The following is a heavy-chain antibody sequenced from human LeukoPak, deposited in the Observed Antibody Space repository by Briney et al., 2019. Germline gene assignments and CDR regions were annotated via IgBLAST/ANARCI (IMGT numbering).Heavy chain of an antibody. CDR1: DGSISSYY. Sequence: SETLSLTCTVSDGSISSYYWSWIRQSAGKGLEWIGRIYTSGSTNYNPSLKSRVTMSVGTSKKQFSLKLSSVTAADTAVYYCARDICSGGSCPRGWFDPWGQGTLVTVSS. CDR3: ARDICSGGSCPRGWFDP. J-gene: IGHJ5*02. D-gene: IGHD2-15*01. CDR2: IYTSGST. V-gene: IGHV4-4*07.